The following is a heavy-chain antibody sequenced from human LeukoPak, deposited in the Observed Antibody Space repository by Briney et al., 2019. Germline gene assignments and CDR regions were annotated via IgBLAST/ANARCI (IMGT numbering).Heavy chain of an antibody. J-gene: IGHJ4*02. D-gene: IGHD3-3*01. CDR1: GGSISPYY. Sequence: SETLSLTCTVSGGSISPYYWRWRRQPPGKGLEWLGYIYYSGNTEYKPSLKSRVAMAVDTSKNQFSLRLSSVAAADTAVYYCARSTGSTMFIDYWGQGTLVTVSS. CDR2: IYYSGNT. V-gene: IGHV4-59*01. CDR3: ARSTGSTMFIDY.